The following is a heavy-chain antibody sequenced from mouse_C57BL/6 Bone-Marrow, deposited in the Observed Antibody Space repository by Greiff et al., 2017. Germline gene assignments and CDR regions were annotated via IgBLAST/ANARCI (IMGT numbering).Heavy chain of an antibody. CDR1: GYTFTSYW. Sequence: QVQLQQPGAELVKPGASVKLSCKASGYTFTSYWMHWVKQRPGQGLEWIGMIHPNSGSTNYNEKFKSKATLTVDKSSSTAYMQRSSLTSEDSAVDYCARLATMVTTGFAYWGQGTLVTVSA. V-gene: IGHV1-64*01. CDR2: IHPNSGST. D-gene: IGHD2-2*01. J-gene: IGHJ3*01. CDR3: ARLATMVTTGFAY.